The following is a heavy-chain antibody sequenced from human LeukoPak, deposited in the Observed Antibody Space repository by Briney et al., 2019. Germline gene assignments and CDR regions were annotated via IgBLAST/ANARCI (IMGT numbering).Heavy chain of an antibody. CDR1: GFTFSSYA. CDR2: ISGSGGST. V-gene: IGHV3-23*01. CDR3: AKDRGSHGESYDAFDI. Sequence: GGSLRLSCAASGFTFSSYAMSWVRQAPGKGLEGVSAISGSGGSTYYADSVKGRFTISRDNSKNTLYLQMNSLRAEDTAVYYCAKDRGSHGESYDAFDIWGQGTMVTVSS. J-gene: IGHJ3*02. D-gene: IGHD3-16*01.